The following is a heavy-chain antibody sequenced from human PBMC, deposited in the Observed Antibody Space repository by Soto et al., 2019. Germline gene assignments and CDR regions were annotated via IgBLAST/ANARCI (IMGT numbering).Heavy chain of an antibody. Sequence: QITLKESGPPLVKPTQTLTLTCTFSGFSLSTSGVGVGWIRQPPGKALEWLALIYGDDDKRYSPSRKSRLTXTXGTAKSQVGRTMTNMDPVDTATYYCEHRRGGHWFDPWGQGTLVTVSS. D-gene: IGHD3-16*01. CDR2: IYGDDDK. V-gene: IGHV2-5*02. CDR1: GFSLSTSGVG. CDR3: EHRRGGHWFDP. J-gene: IGHJ5*02.